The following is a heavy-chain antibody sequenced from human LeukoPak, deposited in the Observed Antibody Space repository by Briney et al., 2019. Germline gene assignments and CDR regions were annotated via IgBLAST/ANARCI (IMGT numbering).Heavy chain of an antibody. D-gene: IGHD5-12*01. CDR2: INPNSGGT. J-gene: IGHJ4*02. V-gene: IGHV1-2*02. CDR3: ARVLESNSGYDLGY. Sequence: ASVKVSFKASGYTFTGYYMHWVRQAPGQGLEWMGWINPNSGGTSYAQKFQGRVTMTRDTSISTAYMELSRLRSDDTAVYYCARVLESNSGYDLGYWGQGTLVTVSS. CDR1: GYTFTGYY.